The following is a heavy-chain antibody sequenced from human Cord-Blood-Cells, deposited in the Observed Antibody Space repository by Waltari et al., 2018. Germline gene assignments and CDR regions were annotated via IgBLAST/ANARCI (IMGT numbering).Heavy chain of an antibody. V-gene: IGHV1-69-2*01. Sequence: EVQLVQPGAEVKKPGATVKISCKVSGYTFTDYYLHWVQQAPGKGLEWMGLVDPEDGETRYAEKFQGRVTITADTSTDTAYMELSSLRSEDTAVYYCARGLDYYGMDVWGQGTTVTVSS. CDR3: ARGLDYYGMDV. CDR2: VDPEDGET. CDR1: GYTFTDYY. J-gene: IGHJ6*02.